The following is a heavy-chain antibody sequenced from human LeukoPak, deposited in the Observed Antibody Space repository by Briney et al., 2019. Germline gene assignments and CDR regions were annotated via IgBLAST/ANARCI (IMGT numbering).Heavy chain of an antibody. V-gene: IGHV3-21*01. CDR3: AREERDGYNYYWYFDL. CDR1: GFTFSNYN. Sequence: GGSLRLSCAASGFTFSNYNMHWVRQAPGKGLEWGSSISSSSSYIYYADSVKGRFTISRDNAKNSLYLTMNSLRAEDTAVYYCAREERDGYNYYWYFDLWGRGTLVTVSS. D-gene: IGHD5-24*01. J-gene: IGHJ2*01. CDR2: ISSSSSYI.